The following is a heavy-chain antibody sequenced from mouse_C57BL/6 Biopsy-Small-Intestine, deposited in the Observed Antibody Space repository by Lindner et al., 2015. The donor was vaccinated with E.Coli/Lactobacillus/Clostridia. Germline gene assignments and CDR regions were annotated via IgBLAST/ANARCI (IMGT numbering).Heavy chain of an antibody. V-gene: IGHV1-39*01. CDR3: ARSELFAY. J-gene: IGHJ3*01. CDR2: VDPNYGST. Sequence: NWVKQSLGESLEWIGNVDPNYGSTSYNQKFKGKATLTVDKSSSTAYMQLNSLTSEDSAVYFCARSELFAYWGQGTLVTVSA.